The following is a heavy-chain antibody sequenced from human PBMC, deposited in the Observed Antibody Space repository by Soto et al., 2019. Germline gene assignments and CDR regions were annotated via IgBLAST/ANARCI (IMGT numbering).Heavy chain of an antibody. CDR3: ARAVTQYFDS. CDR1: GFSFNFYV. V-gene: IGHV3-23*01. Sequence: GGSLRLSCAASGFSFNFYVMTWVRQAPGKGLEWVSGMSGSGGHIYYADSAKGRFTVSRDNSNSTLYLQMNSLRAEDTAVYYCARAVTQYFDSWGQGSLVTVSS. D-gene: IGHD4-4*01. CDR2: MSGSGGHI. J-gene: IGHJ4*02.